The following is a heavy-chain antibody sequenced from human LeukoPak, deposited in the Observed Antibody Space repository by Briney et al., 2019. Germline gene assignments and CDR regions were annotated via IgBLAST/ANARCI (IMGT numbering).Heavy chain of an antibody. V-gene: IGHV1-46*01. CDR3: ATVIAARPGGARWFDP. CDR1: GYTFTSYY. CDR2: INPSSGST. J-gene: IGHJ5*02. D-gene: IGHD6-6*01. Sequence: ASVKVSCKASGYTFTSYYMHWVRQAPGQGLEWMGIINPSSGSTSYAQKFQGRVTMTEDTSTDTAYMELSSLRSEDTAVYYCATVIAARPGGARWFDPWGQGTLVTVSS.